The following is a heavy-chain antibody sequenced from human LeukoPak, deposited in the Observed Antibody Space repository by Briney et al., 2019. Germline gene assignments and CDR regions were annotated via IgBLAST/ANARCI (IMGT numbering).Heavy chain of an antibody. Sequence: GTFXXXAISWVRQAPGQGLEWMGRIIPILGIANYAQKFQGRVTITADKSTSTAYMELSSLRSEDTAVYYCARDISGLDYWGQGTLVTVSS. CDR1: GTFXXXA. CDR2: IIPILGIA. CDR3: ARDISGLDY. V-gene: IGHV1-69*04. J-gene: IGHJ4*02. D-gene: IGHD6-25*01.